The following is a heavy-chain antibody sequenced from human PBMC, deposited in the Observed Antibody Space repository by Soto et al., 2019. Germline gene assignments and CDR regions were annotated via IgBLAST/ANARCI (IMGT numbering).Heavy chain of an antibody. CDR1: GASISSGGHN. J-gene: IGHJ4*02. V-gene: IGHV4-31*03. Sequence: QVQLQESGPGQVEPSQTLSLTCTVSGASISSGGHNWSWIRQHPGKGLEWIGFIHYSGSTSYNPTLESRIDISVDTSRTQFSLRLSSVPAADTAVYYCTSGRDASKTAYWGQGTLVAVSS. CDR3: TSGRDASKTAY. CDR2: IHYSGST. D-gene: IGHD1-1*01.